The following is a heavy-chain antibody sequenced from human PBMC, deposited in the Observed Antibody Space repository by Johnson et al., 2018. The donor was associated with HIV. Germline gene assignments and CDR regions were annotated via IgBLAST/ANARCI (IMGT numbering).Heavy chain of an antibody. CDR1: GFTFDDYA. V-gene: IGHV3-9*01. D-gene: IGHD6-13*01. J-gene: IGHJ3*02. Sequence: VQLVESGGGLVQPGRSLRLSCAASGFTFDDYAMHWVRQAPGKGLEWVSGISWNSGSIGYADSVKGRFTISRDNAKNSLYLQMNSLRAEDTALYYCAKVPSPYSSSPDAFDIWGQGTMVTVSS. CDR2: ISWNSGSI. CDR3: AKVPSPYSSSPDAFDI.